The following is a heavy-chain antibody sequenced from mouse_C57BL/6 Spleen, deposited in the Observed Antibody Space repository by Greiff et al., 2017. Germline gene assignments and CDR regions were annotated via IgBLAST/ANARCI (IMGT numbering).Heavy chain of an antibody. CDR1: GYTFTSYW. CDR3: ANYYYGSSLYFDY. D-gene: IGHD1-1*01. J-gene: IGHJ2*01. CDR2: IDPSDSYT. Sequence: VQLQQPGAELVKPGASVKLSCKASGYTFTSYWMQWVKQRPGQGLEWIGEIDPSDSYTNYNQKFKGKATLTVDTSSSTAYMQLSSLTSEDSAVYYCANYYYGSSLYFDYWGQGTTLTVSS. V-gene: IGHV1-50*01.